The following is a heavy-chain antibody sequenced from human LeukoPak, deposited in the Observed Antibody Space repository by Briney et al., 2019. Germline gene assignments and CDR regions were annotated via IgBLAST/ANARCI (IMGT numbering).Heavy chain of an antibody. CDR3: AKDLGYYDSMQGFDY. D-gene: IGHD3-22*01. Sequence: PGGSLRLSCAASGFTFSSYGIHWVRQAPGKGLEWVAFIRYDGSNKYYADSVKGRFTISRDNSKNTLYLQMKSLRAEDTAVYYCAKDLGYYDSMQGFDYWGQGTLVTVSS. V-gene: IGHV3-30*02. CDR2: IRYDGSNK. CDR1: GFTFSSYG. J-gene: IGHJ4*02.